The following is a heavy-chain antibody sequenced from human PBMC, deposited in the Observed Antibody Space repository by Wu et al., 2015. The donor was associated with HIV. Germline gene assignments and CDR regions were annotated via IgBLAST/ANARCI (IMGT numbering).Heavy chain of an antibody. D-gene: IGHD5-12*01. V-gene: IGHV1-18*01. Sequence: QVQLVQSGAEVKKPGSSVKVSCKASGYIFINYGISWVRQAPGQGLEWMGWISAYNAKTNYAQKFQGGVTMTTDTSTSTAYMELRSLRSDDTAVYYCARESGYMSGYDFYYYYGMDVWGQGTTVTVSS. CDR2: ISAYNAKT. J-gene: IGHJ6*02. CDR1: GYIFINYG. CDR3: ARESGYMSGYDFYYYYGMDV.